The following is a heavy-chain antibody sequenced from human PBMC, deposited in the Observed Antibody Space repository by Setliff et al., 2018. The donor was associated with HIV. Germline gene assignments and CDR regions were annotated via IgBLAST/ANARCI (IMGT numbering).Heavy chain of an antibody. CDR3: TRGQRLTIFGVVIRRDWFDP. CDR2: ITWNGHTT. J-gene: IGHJ5*02. V-gene: IGHV3-23*01. CDR1: GFTLSSYA. D-gene: IGHD3-3*01. Sequence: GGSLRLSCAASGFTLSSYAMTWVRQVPGKGLEWVSGITWNGHTTDYADSVKGRFTISRDNSNNTLYLHMNNLRADDTAVYYCTRGQRLTIFGVVIRRDWFDPWGQGTLVTVSS.